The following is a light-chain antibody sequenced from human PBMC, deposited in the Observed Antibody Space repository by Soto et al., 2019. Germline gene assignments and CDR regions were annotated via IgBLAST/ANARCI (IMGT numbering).Light chain of an antibody. CDR3: QQYNNWPS. CDR2: GAS. Sequence: EIVMTQSPATLSVSPGERATLSCRASQSVSSNLAWYQQKPGQAPRLLIYGASTRATGIPARFSGSGSGTEFTLTISSLQSEDFAVYDWQQYNNWPSFGGGTKVEIK. J-gene: IGKJ4*01. CDR1: QSVSSN. V-gene: IGKV3-15*01.